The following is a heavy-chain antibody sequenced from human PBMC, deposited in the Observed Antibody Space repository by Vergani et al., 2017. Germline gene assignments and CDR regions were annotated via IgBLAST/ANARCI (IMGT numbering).Heavy chain of an antibody. V-gene: IGHV3-49*04. CDR2: IRSKAYGGTT. Sequence: EVQLVESGGGLVKPGGSLRLSCTASGFTFGDYAMSWVRQAPGKGLEWVGFIRSKAYGGTTEYAASVKGRFTISRDDSKSIAYLQMNSLKTEDTAVYYCAREAGYSSSWRRYGFDYWGQGTLVTVSS. CDR3: AREAGYSSSWRRYGFDY. J-gene: IGHJ4*02. D-gene: IGHD6-13*01. CDR1: GFTFGDYA.